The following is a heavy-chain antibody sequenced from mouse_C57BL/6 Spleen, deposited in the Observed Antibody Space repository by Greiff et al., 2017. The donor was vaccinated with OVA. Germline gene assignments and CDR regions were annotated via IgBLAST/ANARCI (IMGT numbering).Heavy chain of an antibody. J-gene: IGHJ3*01. Sequence: EVKVVESGGGLVKPGGSLKLSCAASGFTFSSYAMSWVRQTPEKRLEWVATISDGGSYTYYPDNVKGRFTICRDNAKNNLYLQMSHLKSEDTAMYYCARDPLITTVGGFAYWGQGTLVTVSA. V-gene: IGHV5-4*01. CDR2: ISDGGSYT. CDR1: GFTFSSYA. CDR3: ARDPLITTVGGFAY. D-gene: IGHD1-1*01.